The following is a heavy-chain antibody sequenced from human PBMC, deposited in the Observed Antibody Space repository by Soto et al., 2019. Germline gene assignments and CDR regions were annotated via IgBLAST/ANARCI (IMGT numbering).Heavy chain of an antibody. J-gene: IGHJ3*02. V-gene: IGHV4-61*01. CDR2: IYYSGST. Sequence: PSETLSLTCTVSGGSVSSGSYYWSWIRQPPGKGLEWIGYIYYSGSTNYNPSLKSRVTISVDTSKNQFSLKLSSVTAADTAVYYCARAERAFDIWGQGTMVTV. CDR1: GGSVSSGSYY. CDR3: ARAERAFDI.